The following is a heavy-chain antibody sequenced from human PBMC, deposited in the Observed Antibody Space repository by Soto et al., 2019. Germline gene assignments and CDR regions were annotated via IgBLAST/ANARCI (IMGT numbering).Heavy chain of an antibody. Sequence: SETLSLTCTVSGGSISSGGYYWSWIRQHPGKGLEWIGYIYYSGSTYYNPSLKSRVTISVDTSKNQFSLKLSSVTAADTAVYYCARDSHQLLLNWGQGTLVTVSS. CDR3: ARDSHQLLLN. CDR1: GGSISSGGYY. J-gene: IGHJ4*02. V-gene: IGHV4-31*03. D-gene: IGHD2-2*01. CDR2: IYYSGST.